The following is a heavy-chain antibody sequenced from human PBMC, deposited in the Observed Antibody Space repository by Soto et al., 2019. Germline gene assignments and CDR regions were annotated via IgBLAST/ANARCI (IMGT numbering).Heavy chain of an antibody. CDR3: ARGDMVRGVIAFDY. CDR2: MNPNSGNT. CDR1: GYTFTSYD. D-gene: IGHD3-10*01. V-gene: IGHV1-8*01. J-gene: IGHJ4*02. Sequence: QVQLVQSGAEVKKPGASVKVSCKASGYTFTSYDINWVRQATGQGLEWMGWMNPNSGNTGYAQKFQGRVTMTRNTSISTAYMEVSSLRSEDTAVYYCARGDMVRGVIAFDYWGQGTLVTVSS.